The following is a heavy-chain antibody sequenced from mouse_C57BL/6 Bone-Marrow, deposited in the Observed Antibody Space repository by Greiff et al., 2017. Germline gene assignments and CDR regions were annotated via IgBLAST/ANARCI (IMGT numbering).Heavy chain of an antibody. V-gene: IGHV1-82*01. CDR2: IYPGDGDT. CDR1: GYAFSSSW. Sequence: VQLQQSGPELVKPGASVKISCKASGYAFSSSWMNWVKQRPGKGLEWIGRIYPGDGDTNYNGKFKGKATLTADKSSSTAYMQLSSLTSEDSAVYFCARRDYYGSSTVLDYGGEGTTLTVSS. J-gene: IGHJ2*01. CDR3: ARRDYYGSSTVLDY. D-gene: IGHD1-1*01.